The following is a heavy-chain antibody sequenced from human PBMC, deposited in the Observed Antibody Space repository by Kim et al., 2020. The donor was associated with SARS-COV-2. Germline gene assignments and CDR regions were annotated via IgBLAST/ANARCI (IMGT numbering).Heavy chain of an antibody. CDR1: GFTFSSFW. CDR3: MKDFRGD. Sequence: GGSLRLSREASGFTFSSFWMSWVRQAPGKGLECVANIKEDGSEKNYVDSVKGRFTISRDNTKNSLYLQMNSLRAEDTAVYYCMKDFRGDWGQGILVTVS. D-gene: IGHD3-10*01. J-gene: IGHJ4*02. V-gene: IGHV3-7*01. CDR2: IKEDGSEK.